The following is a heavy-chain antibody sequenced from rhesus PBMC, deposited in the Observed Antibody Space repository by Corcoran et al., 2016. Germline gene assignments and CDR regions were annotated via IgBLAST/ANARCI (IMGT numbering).Heavy chain of an antibody. CDR3: ARSYNFVDAPDY. Sequence: QVHLVQSGAEVKRPGFSVKESCKASGYTFTDYYMHSWRQAPRQGLEGMGWISHQNGNTKYAAKFQGRVTMTRNTSPSTAYMELSSLRSEDTAVYYCARSYNFVDAPDYWGQGVLVTVSS. V-gene: IGHV1S2*01. CDR2: ISHQNGNT. CDR1: GYTFTDYY. D-gene: IGHD3-3*01. J-gene: IGHJ4*01.